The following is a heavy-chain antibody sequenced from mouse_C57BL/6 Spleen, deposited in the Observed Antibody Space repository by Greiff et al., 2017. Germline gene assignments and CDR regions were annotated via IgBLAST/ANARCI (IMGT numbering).Heavy chain of an antibody. CDR3: ARDFPFDY. CDR1: GFTFSDYG. J-gene: IGHJ2*01. Sequence: DVHLVESGGGLVKPGGSLKLSCAASGFTFSDYGMHWVRQAPEKGLEWVAYISSGSSTIYYADKVKGRFTISRDNAKNTLFLQMTSLRSEDTAMYYCARDFPFDYWGQGTTLTVSS. CDR2: ISSGSSTI. V-gene: IGHV5-17*01.